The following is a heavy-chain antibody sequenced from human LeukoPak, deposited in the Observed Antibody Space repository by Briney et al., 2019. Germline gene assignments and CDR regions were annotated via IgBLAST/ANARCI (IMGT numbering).Heavy chain of an antibody. V-gene: IGHV3-7*01. D-gene: IGHD3-16*01. CDR3: ARDPYDFSGGYAYGAFDM. CDR2: INKDGSA. J-gene: IGHJ3*02. CDR1: GFTFSSYW. Sequence: GGSLRLSCVASGFTFSSYWMTWVRQAPGKGLEWVANINKDGSANEDSVKGRFTISRDNAKNSLYLQMNSLRVEDTAVYYCARDPYDFSGGYAYGAFDMWGQGTMVTVSS.